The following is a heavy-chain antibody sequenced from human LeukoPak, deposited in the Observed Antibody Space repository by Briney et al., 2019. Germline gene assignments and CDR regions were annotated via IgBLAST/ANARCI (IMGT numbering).Heavy chain of an antibody. V-gene: IGHV4-34*01. Sequence: SETLSLTCAVYGGSFSGYYWSWIRQPPGKGLEWIGEINHSGSTNYNPSLKSRVTISVDTSKNQFSLKLSSVTAADTAVYYCASGPLDYRDYWGQGTLVTVSS. D-gene: IGHD4/OR15-4a*01. CDR2: INHSGST. J-gene: IGHJ4*02. CDR3: ASGPLDYRDY. CDR1: GGSFSGYY.